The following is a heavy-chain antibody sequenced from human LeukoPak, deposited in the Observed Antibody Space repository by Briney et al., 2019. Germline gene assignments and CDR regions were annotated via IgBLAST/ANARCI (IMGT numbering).Heavy chain of an antibody. Sequence: GASVKVSCKASGYTFTSYGIIWVRQAPGQGLEWMGWISTYNGNTNYAQKIQGRVTMTTDTSTSTAYMELRSLRSDDTAVYYCARSAESSSWVEFDYWGQGTLVTVSS. J-gene: IGHJ4*02. CDR2: ISTYNGNT. D-gene: IGHD6-13*01. V-gene: IGHV1-18*01. CDR1: GYTFTSYG. CDR3: ARSAESSSWVEFDY.